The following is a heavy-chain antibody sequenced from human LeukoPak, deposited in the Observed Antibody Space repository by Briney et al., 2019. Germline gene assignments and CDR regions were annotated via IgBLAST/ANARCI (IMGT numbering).Heavy chain of an antibody. V-gene: IGHV3-11*04. D-gene: IGHD6-6*01. CDR1: GFTFSDYY. J-gene: IGHJ4*02. CDR3: ATSQYSSSQMDYFDY. Sequence: GGSLRLSCAASGFTFSDYYMSWIRQAPGKGLEWVSYISSSGSTIYYADSVKGRFTISRDNAKNSLYLHMNSLRAEDTAVYYCATSQYSSSQMDYFDYWGQGTLVTVSS. CDR2: ISSSGSTI.